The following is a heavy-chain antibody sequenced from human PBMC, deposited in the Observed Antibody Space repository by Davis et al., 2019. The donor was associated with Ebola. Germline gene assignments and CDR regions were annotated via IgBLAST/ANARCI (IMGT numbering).Heavy chain of an antibody. D-gene: IGHD6-13*01. V-gene: IGHV1-69*13. CDR2: IIPIFGTA. CDR1: GYTFTSYG. Sequence: SVKVSCKASGYTFTSYGISWVRQAPGQGLEWMGGIIPIFGTANYAQKFQGRVTITADESTSTAYMELSSLRSEDTAVYYCARGVSHSSSWPNWFDPWGQGTLVTVSS. J-gene: IGHJ5*02. CDR3: ARGVSHSSSWPNWFDP.